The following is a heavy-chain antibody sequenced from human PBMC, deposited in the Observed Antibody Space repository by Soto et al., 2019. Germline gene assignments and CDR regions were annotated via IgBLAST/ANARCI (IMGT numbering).Heavy chain of an antibody. CDR3: ARRQYYYDSSSYHDYYYYYGIDV. CDR1: GYSFTSYW. V-gene: IGHV5-51*01. D-gene: IGHD3-22*01. J-gene: IGHJ6*02. CDR2: IYPGDSDT. Sequence: GESLKISCQGSGYSFTSYWIGWVRQMPGKGLEWMGIIYPGDSDTRYSPSFQGQVTISADKSISTAYLQWNSLKASDTAMYYCARRQYYYDSSSYHDYYYYYGIDVWGQGTTVTVSS.